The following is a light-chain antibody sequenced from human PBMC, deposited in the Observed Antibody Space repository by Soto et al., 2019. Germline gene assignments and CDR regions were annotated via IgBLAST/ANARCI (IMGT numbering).Light chain of an antibody. V-gene: IGLV2-14*01. J-gene: IGLJ3*02. CDR1: SSDVGGYNY. CDR2: EVT. Sequence: QPVLTQPASMSGSPGQSITISCTGTSSDVGGYNYVSWYQQHPGKAPKVMIYEVTGRPSGVSNRFSGSKSGNTASLTISGLQVEDEADYYCVSYTSRNTWVFGGGTKLTVL. CDR3: VSYTSRNTWV.